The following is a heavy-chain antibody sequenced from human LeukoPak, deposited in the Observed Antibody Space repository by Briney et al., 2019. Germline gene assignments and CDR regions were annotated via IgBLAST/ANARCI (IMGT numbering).Heavy chain of an antibody. Sequence: GASVKVSCKASGYTFTSYYMHWVRQAPGQGLEWMGIINPSGGSTSYAQKFQGRVTMTRGTSTSTVYMELSSLRSEDTAVYYCAREFGRIEVGASSIDYWGQGTLVTVSS. CDR1: GYTFTSYY. D-gene: IGHD1-26*01. J-gene: IGHJ4*02. CDR2: INPSGGST. V-gene: IGHV1-46*01. CDR3: AREFGRIEVGASSIDY.